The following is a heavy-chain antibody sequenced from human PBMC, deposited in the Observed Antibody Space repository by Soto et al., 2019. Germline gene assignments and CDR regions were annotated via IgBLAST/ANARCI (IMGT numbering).Heavy chain of an antibody. CDR3: AKDHSGDSSSWFDY. CDR1: GFTFSSYA. Sequence: GGSLRLSCAASGFTFSSYAMSWVRQAPGKGLEWVSAISGSGGSTYYADSVKGRFTISRDNSKNTLYLQMNSLRAEDTAVYNCAKDHSGDSSSWFDYWGQGTLVTVSS. CDR2: ISGSGGST. J-gene: IGHJ4*02. V-gene: IGHV3-23*01. D-gene: IGHD6-13*01.